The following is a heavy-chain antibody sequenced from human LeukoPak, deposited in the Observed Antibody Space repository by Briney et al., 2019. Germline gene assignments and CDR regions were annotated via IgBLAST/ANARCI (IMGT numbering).Heavy chain of an antibody. CDR3: ARGGELLDY. V-gene: IGHV4-59*01. CDR2: IYYSGST. CDR1: GGSISSYY. Sequence: SETLSLTCTVSGGSISSYYWSWIRQPPGKGLEWIGYIYYSGSTNYNPSLKSRVTISVDTSKNQFPLKLSSVTAADTAVYYCARGGELLDYWGQGTLVTVSS. J-gene: IGHJ4*02. D-gene: IGHD1-26*01.